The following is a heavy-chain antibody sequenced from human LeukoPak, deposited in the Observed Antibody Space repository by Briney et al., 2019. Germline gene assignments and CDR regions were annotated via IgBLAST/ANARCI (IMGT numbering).Heavy chain of an antibody. J-gene: IGHJ5*02. D-gene: IGHD6-19*01. CDR1: GFTFSSYA. V-gene: IGHV3-23*01. CDR3: AKGWKWLVQGAPDWFDP. CDR2: ISGSGGST. Sequence: PGGSLRLSCAASGFTFSSYAMSWVRQAPGKGLEWVSAISGSGGSTYYADSVKGRFTISRDNSKNTLYLQMNSLRAEDTAVYYCAKGWKWLVQGAPDWFDPWGQGTLVTVSS.